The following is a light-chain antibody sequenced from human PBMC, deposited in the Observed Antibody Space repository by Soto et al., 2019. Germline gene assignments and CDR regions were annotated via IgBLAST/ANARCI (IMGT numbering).Light chain of an antibody. CDR1: SSDVGGYNY. V-gene: IGLV2-14*01. J-gene: IGLJ2*01. CDR2: EVN. CDR3: SSHTTSGTLI. Sequence: QSALTQPASVSGSPGQSITISCTGTSSDVGGYNYVSWYQQHPGKAPKLMIYEVNNRPSGVSNRFSGSKSGNTASLTISGLQAEDEAYYYCSSHTTSGTLIFGGGTQLTVL.